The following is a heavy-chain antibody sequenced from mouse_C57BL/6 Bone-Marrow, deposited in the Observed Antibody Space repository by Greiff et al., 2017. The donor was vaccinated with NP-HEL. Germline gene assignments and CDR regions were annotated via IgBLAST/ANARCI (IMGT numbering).Heavy chain of an antibody. J-gene: IGHJ4*01. D-gene: IGHD1-1*01. Sequence: EVNLVESGGDLVKPGGSLKLSCAASGFTFSSYGMSWVRQTPDKRLEWVANISSGGSYTYYPDSVKGRFTISRDNAKNTLYLQMSSLKSEDTVMYYCARHTNAMDYWGQGTSVTVSS. CDR1: GFTFSSYG. CDR2: ISSGGSYT. V-gene: IGHV5-6*01. CDR3: ARHTNAMDY.